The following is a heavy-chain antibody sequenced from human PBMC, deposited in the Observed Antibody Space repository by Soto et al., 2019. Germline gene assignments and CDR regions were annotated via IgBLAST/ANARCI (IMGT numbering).Heavy chain of an antibody. J-gene: IGHJ5*02. Sequence: PSEALSVTCTVSVGSISIGDYYWSWIRQPPGKGLEWIGYIYYSGSTYYNPSLKSRVTISVDTSKNQFSLKLSSVTAADTAVYYCAREQGSVTKNWFDPWGQGTMVTVSS. CDR1: VGSISIGDYY. CDR2: IYYSGST. V-gene: IGHV4-30-4*01. CDR3: AREQGSVTKNWFDP. D-gene: IGHD4-17*01.